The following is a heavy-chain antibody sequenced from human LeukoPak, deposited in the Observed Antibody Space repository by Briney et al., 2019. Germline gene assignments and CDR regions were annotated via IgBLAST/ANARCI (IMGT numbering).Heavy chain of an antibody. CDR2: ISAYNGNT. CDR1: GYTLTSYG. D-gene: IGHD3-22*01. J-gene: IGHJ5*02. V-gene: IGHV1-18*01. CDR3: AREIVDSSGYYPGDP. Sequence: GASVKVSCKASGYTLTSYGISWVRQAPGQGLEWMGWISAYNGNTNYAQKLQGRVTMTTDTSTSTAYMELRSLRSDDTAVYYCAREIVDSSGYYPGDPWGQGTLVTVSS.